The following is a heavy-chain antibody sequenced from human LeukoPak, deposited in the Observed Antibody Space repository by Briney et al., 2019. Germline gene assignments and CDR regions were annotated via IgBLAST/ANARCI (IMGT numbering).Heavy chain of an antibody. CDR1: GGTFSSYA. D-gene: IGHD6-13*01. J-gene: IGHJ4*02. CDR3: AREGDFIAAANFDY. V-gene: IGHV1-69*05. Sequence: SVKVSCKASGGTFSSYAISWVRRAPGQGLEWMGRIIPIFGTANYAQKFQGRVTITTDESTSTVYMELSSLRSEDTAVYYCAREGDFIAAANFDYWGQGTLVTVSS. CDR2: IIPIFGTA.